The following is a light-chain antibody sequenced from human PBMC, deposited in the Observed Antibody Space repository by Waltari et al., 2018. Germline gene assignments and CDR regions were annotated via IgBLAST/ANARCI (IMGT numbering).Light chain of an antibody. CDR2: SGY. J-gene: IGKJ4*01. Sequence: DIQMTQSPSSVSASVGDRVTITCRARQDITGWLAWYQQKPGKGHKMLIDSGYTLQSGVPTRFSGSVSGTNVTLTIASLQSEDSGTYYCQQATSFPPTFGGGTKVE. V-gene: IGKV1-12*01. CDR1: QDITGW. CDR3: QQATSFPPT.